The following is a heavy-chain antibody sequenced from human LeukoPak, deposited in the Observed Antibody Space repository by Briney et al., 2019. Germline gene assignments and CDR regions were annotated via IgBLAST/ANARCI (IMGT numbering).Heavy chain of an antibody. Sequence: GSLRLSCAASEFTFSSFWMSWVRQAPGKGLEWIGEINHSGSTNYNPSLKSRVTISVDTSKNQFSLKLSSVTAADTAVYYCARGSRIVGATTVDYWGQGTLVTVSS. V-gene: IGHV4-34*01. D-gene: IGHD1-26*01. J-gene: IGHJ4*02. CDR2: INHSGST. CDR3: ARGSRIVGATTVDY. CDR1: EFTFSSFW.